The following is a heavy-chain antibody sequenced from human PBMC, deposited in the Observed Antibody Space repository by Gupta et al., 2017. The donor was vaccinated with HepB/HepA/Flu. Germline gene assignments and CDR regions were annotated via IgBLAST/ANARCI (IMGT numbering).Heavy chain of an antibody. CDR1: GGSFSGYY. Sequence: QVQLQQWGAGLLKPSETLSLTCAVYGGSFSGYYWTWIRQPPGKGLEWIGEINHSGSTNSNPSLKRRVAISLGTSKNQFSRKLSSVTAAETAVYDCARRLHNRDGDKQIGGFDYGGQGTLVTVSS. V-gene: IGHV4-34*01. CDR3: ARRLHNRDGDKQIGGFDY. J-gene: IGHJ4*02. D-gene: IGHD5-24*01. CDR2: INHSGST.